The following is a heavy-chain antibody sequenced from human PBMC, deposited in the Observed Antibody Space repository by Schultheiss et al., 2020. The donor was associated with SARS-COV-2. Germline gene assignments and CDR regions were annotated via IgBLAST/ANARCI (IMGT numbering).Heavy chain of an antibody. CDR1: GGSFSDYY. D-gene: IGHD4-11*01. J-gene: IGHJ6*03. V-gene: IGHV4-34*01. Sequence: SETLSLTCAVYGGSFSDYYWSWIRQPPGKGLEWIGEINHSGSTNYNPSLKSRVTISVDTSKNQFSLKLSSVTAADTAVYYCARGGSSNQPLQYYYYMDVWGKGTPVTVSS. CDR2: INHSGST. CDR3: ARGGSSNQPLQYYYYMDV.